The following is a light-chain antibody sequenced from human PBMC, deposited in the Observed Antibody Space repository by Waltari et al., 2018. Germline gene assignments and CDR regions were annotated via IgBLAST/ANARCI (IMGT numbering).Light chain of an antibody. CDR2: DVS. Sequence: QSALTQPASVSGSPGQSITISCTGTSSDVGTYNYVSWYQQHPGKAPKLMIYDVSNRPSGVSNRFSGSKSGNTASLTISGLQAEDEADYYCNSYTSSFSYFFGTGTKVTVL. V-gene: IGLV2-14*03. CDR1: SSDVGTYNY. CDR3: NSYTSSFSYF. J-gene: IGLJ1*01.